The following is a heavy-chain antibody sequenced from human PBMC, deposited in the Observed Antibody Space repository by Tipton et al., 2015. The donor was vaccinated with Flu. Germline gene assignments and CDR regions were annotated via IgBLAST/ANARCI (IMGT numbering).Heavy chain of an antibody. Sequence: QLVQSGAEVKKPGASVKVSCKTSGYTFTEFGINWLRQAPGQGREWMGWNSACNGATNYAQKFQGRVTMTIDTSTTTAYMELRNLKSEDTAVYYCARILQEGMDVWGQGTTVSVSS. J-gene: IGHJ6*02. CDR2: NSACNGAT. V-gene: IGHV1-18*04. CDR1: GYTFTEFG. CDR3: ARILQEGMDV. D-gene: IGHD2-15*01.